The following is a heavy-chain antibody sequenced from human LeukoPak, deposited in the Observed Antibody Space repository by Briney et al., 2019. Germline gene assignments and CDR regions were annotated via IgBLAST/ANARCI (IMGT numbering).Heavy chain of an antibody. CDR2: ISSSSSYI. J-gene: IGHJ6*04. CDR1: GFTFSSYS. D-gene: IGHD3-10*02. V-gene: IGHV3-21*01. CDR3: AELGITMIGGV. Sequence: GGSLRLSCAASGFTFSSYSMNWVRQAPGKGLEWVSSISSSSSYIYYADSVTGRFTISRDNAENSLYLQMNSLRAEDTAVYYCAELGITMIGGVWGKGTTVTISS.